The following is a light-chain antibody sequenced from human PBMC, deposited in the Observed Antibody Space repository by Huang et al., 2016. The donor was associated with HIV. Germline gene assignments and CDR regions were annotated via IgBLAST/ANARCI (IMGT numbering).Light chain of an antibody. CDR2: GSS. CDR3: QHYGSSSWT. J-gene: IGKJ1*01. V-gene: IGKV3-20*01. CDR1: QTISSSY. Sequence: EIVLTQSPGTLSLSPVEGATLSCRASQTISSSYFAWYQQKPGQAPRLLIFGSSSRATGSPDRFSGGGPGTDCTLTISRLEPEDFAVYYCQHYGSSSWTFGQGTKVEIK.